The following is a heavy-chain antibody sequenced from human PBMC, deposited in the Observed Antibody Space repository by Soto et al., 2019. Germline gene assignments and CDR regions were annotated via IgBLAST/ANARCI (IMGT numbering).Heavy chain of an antibody. V-gene: IGHV1-18*01. CDR3: ARGGAVRFDFGLEV. CDR1: GYTFTTYG. J-gene: IGHJ6*02. D-gene: IGHD3-16*01. Sequence: QVQLVPSGAEVKKPGASVKVSCKASGYTFTTYGISWVRQAPGQGLEWMGWISPYNGNTNYAQKFQGRVTMTTDTSTSTAYMELRSLRSDDTAVYYCARGGAVRFDFGLEVWGQGTTVTVSS. CDR2: ISPYNGNT.